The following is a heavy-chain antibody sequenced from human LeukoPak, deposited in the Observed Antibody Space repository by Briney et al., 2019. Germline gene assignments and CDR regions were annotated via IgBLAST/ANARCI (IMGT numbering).Heavy chain of an antibody. CDR2: IWYDGSNK. Sequence: GGSLRLSCAASEFTVSINYMSWVRQAPGKGLEWVAVIWYDGSNKNYADSEKGRFTISRDNSKNTLYLQMNSLRVEDTAVYFCASHGGLWGQGTLVTVSS. J-gene: IGHJ4*02. D-gene: IGHD5-12*01. CDR3: ASHGGL. V-gene: IGHV3-33*08. CDR1: EFTVSINY.